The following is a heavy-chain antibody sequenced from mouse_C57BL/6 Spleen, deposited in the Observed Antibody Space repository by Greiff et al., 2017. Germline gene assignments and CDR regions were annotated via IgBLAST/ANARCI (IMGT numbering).Heavy chain of an antibody. Sequence: QVQLQQSGAELARPGASVKLSCKASGYTFTSYGICWVKQRTGQGLEWIGEIYPRSGNTYYNEKFKGKATLTADKSSSTAYMELRSLTSEDSAVYFCARYSSGYVGYAMDDWGQGTSVTVSS. CDR2: IYPRSGNT. CDR1: GYTFTSYG. CDR3: ARYSSGYVGYAMDD. D-gene: IGHD3-2*02. J-gene: IGHJ4*01. V-gene: IGHV1-81*01.